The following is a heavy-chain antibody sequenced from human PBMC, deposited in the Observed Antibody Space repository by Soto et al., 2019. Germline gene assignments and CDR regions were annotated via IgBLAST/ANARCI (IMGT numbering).Heavy chain of an antibody. V-gene: IGHV3-73*01. CDR1: GFTFSGSA. Sequence: EVQLVESGGGLVQPGGSLKLSCAASGFTFSGSAMHWVRQASGKGLEWVGRIRSKANSYATAYAASVKGRFTISRDDSKNTAYLQMNSLKTEDTAVYYCTRHHLQDTLYYYYYMDVWGKGTTVTVSS. J-gene: IGHJ6*03. CDR3: TRHHLQDTLYYYYYMDV. CDR2: IRSKANSYAT. D-gene: IGHD2-15*01.